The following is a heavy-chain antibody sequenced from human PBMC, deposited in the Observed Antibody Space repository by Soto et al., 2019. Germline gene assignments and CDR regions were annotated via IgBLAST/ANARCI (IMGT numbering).Heavy chain of an antibody. Sequence: GASVKASCKASGGTFSSYAISWVRQAPGQGLEWMGGIIPIFGTANYAQKFQGRVTITADESTSTAYMELSSLRSEDTAVYYCARGRRYYDSSGYYYFDYWGQGTLVTVSS. V-gene: IGHV1-69*13. CDR3: ARGRRYYDSSGYYYFDY. D-gene: IGHD3-22*01. J-gene: IGHJ4*02. CDR1: GGTFSSYA. CDR2: IIPIFGTA.